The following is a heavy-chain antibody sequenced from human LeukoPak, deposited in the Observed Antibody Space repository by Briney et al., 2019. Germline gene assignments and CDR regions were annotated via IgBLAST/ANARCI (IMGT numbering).Heavy chain of an antibody. Sequence: KPGASVKVSSKASGYTFNDYYIHWVRQAPGQGLEWMGWINPKSGDTNYAQKFQGRVTMTRDTSINTVYMELNSLRPDDTAIYYCARAGTPMVFDFWGQGTPVTVSS. V-gene: IGHV1-2*02. J-gene: IGHJ5*01. D-gene: IGHD3-10*01. CDR1: GYTFNDYY. CDR2: INPKSGDT. CDR3: ARAGTPMVFDF.